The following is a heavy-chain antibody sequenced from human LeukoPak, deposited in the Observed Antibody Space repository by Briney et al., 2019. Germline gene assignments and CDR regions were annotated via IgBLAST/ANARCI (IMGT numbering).Heavy chain of an antibody. CDR2: ISYDGSNK. V-gene: IGHV3-30*04. Sequence: PGGSLRLSCAASGFTFSSYAMHWVRQAPGKGLEWVAVISYDGSNKYYADSVKGRFTISRDNSKNTLYLQMNSLRAEDTAVYYCARVTRQYSYGFYYFDYWGQGTLVTVSS. D-gene: IGHD5-18*01. CDR1: GFTFSSYA. J-gene: IGHJ4*02. CDR3: ARVTRQYSYGFYYFDY.